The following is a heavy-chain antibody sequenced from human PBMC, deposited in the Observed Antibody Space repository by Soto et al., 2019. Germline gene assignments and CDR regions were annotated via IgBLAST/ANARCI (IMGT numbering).Heavy chain of an antibody. CDR1: GFTFSSYA. Sequence: QVQLVESGGGVVQPGRSLRLSCAASGFTFSSYAMNWVRQAPGKGLEWVAFISSDGNNKYYPDSVKGRFTISRDNSKNTLYRQMDSLRPEDTAVYFCARPDPIIRGDYYFDYWGQGTLVTVSP. J-gene: IGHJ4*02. CDR3: ARPDPIIRGDYYFDY. D-gene: IGHD3-10*01. CDR2: ISSDGNNK. V-gene: IGHV3-30-3*01.